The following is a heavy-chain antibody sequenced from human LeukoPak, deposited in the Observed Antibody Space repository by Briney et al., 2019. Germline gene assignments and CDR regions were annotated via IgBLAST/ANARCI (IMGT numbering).Heavy chain of an antibody. Sequence: GGSLRLSCAASGFTFSTFGMNWVRQAPGKGLEWVSSISSSSSYIYYADSVKGRFTISRDNAKNSLYLQMNSLRAEDTAVYYCARVSRYYYDSSGYYPTFDYWGQGTLVTVSS. D-gene: IGHD3-22*01. CDR2: ISSSSSYI. CDR1: GFTFSTFG. J-gene: IGHJ4*02. CDR3: ARVSRYYYDSSGYYPTFDY. V-gene: IGHV3-21*01.